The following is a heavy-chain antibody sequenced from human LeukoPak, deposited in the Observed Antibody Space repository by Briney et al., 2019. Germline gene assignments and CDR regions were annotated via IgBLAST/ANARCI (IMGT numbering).Heavy chain of an antibody. Sequence: GGSLRLSCAVSGFTFSSAAMTWVRQAPGKGLEWVSSISSSSSYIYYADSVKGRFTISRDNAKNSLYLQMNSLRAEDTAVYYCARAGSIAAAKKFDYWGQGTLVTVSS. J-gene: IGHJ4*02. CDR1: GFTFSSAA. V-gene: IGHV3-21*01. D-gene: IGHD6-13*01. CDR3: ARAGSIAAAKKFDY. CDR2: ISSSSSYI.